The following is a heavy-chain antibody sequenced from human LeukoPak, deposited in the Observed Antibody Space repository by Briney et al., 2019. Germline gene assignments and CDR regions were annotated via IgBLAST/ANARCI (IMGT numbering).Heavy chain of an antibody. J-gene: IGHJ3*02. D-gene: IGHD3-9*01. CDR2: IYHSGST. Sequence: NPSGTLSFTCAVSGGSISSSNWWSWIRQPPGKGLEWIGEIYHSGSTNYNPSLKSRVTISVDKSKTQFSLKLSSVTAADTAVYYCARGPLRYFDWLLGDAFDIWGQGTMVTVSS. CDR3: ARGPLRYFDWLLGDAFDI. CDR1: GGSISSSNW. V-gene: IGHV4-4*02.